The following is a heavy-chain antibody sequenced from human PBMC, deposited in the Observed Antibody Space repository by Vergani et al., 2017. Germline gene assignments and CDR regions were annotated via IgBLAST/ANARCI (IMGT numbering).Heavy chain of an antibody. Sequence: LEESGGGSVKPGGSLRLSCAASGLKFSDHYMSWIRQAPGKGLEWVSHISPGASTVSYTDSVTGRLTVSRDNDNNSLTLDMTTLRVEDTAAYYCAKNPGISTTRHYYAMDVWGQGTTVTVSS. CDR1: GLKFSDHY. V-gene: IGHV3-11*04. J-gene: IGHJ6*02. CDR2: ISPGASTV. D-gene: IGHD1-1*01. CDR3: AKNPGISTTRHYYAMDV.